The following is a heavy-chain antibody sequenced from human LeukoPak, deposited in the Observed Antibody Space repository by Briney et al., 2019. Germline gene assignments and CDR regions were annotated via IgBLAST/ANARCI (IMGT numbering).Heavy chain of an antibody. CDR1: GGSISTNY. V-gene: IGHV4-59*01. Sequence: SETLSLTCSVSGGSISTNYWSWIRQPPGKGLEWIGYIYYSGTTNYNPSLKSRVTISVDTSKNQFSLKLTSVTAADTAVYYCARGSRIHYYYYMDVWGKGTTVTVSS. J-gene: IGHJ6*03. CDR3: ARGSRIHYYYYMDV. D-gene: IGHD2-15*01. CDR2: IYYSGTT.